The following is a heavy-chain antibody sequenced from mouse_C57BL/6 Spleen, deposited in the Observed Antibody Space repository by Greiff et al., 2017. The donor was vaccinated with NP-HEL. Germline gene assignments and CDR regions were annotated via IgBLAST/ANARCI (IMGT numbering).Heavy chain of an antibody. V-gene: IGHV5-17*01. J-gene: IGHJ2*01. CDR2: ISSGSSTI. CDR3: ARGELGRDYFDY. Sequence: EVHLVESGGGLVKPGGSLKLSCAASGFTFSDYGMHWVRQAPEKGLEWVAYISSGSSTIYYADTVKGRFTISRDNAKNTLFLQMTSLRSEDTAMYYCARGELGRDYFDYWGQGTTLTVSS. CDR1: GFTFSDYG. D-gene: IGHD4-1*01.